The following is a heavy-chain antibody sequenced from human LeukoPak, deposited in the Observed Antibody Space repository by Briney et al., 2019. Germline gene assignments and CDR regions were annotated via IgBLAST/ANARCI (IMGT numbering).Heavy chain of an antibody. V-gene: IGHV1-18*01. CDR2: ITTYNGNT. Sequence: ASVKVSCKASGYSFSIYGINWVRQAPGQGLEWMGWITTYNGNTNYAQKLQGRVTMTTDTSTSTAYMELRSLRSDDTAIYYCARGSGSGSDGNGNDYWGQGTLVTVSS. CDR3: ARGSGSGSDGNGNDY. D-gene: IGHD6-19*01. CDR1: GYSFSIYG. J-gene: IGHJ4*02.